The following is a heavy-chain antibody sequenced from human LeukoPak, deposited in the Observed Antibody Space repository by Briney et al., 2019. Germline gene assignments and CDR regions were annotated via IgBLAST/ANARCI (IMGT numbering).Heavy chain of an antibody. V-gene: IGHV3-21*01. CDR1: GFTFSSYA. D-gene: IGHD6-19*01. CDR3: ARDHIAVAGRPFDY. Sequence: PGGSLRLSCAASGFTFSSYAMHWVRQAPGKGLEWVSSISSSSSYIYYADSVKGRFTISRDNAKNSLYLQMNSLRAEDTAVYYCARDHIAVAGRPFDYWGQGTLVTVSS. CDR2: ISSSSSYI. J-gene: IGHJ4*02.